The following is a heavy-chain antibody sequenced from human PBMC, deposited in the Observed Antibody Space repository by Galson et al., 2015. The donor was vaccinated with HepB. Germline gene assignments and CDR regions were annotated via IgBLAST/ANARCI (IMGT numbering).Heavy chain of an antibody. J-gene: IGHJ4*02. CDR2: IRNRADGYAT. Sequence: SLRLSCAASGFTFSGSDINWIRQASGQGLEWIGRIRNRADGYATAHAASMRGRITVSRDDSTNTAYLQINSLKIEDTAVYYCARTDVTTVTTSGDFWGQGTLVTVSS. V-gene: IGHV3-73*01. CDR1: GFTFSGSD. D-gene: IGHD4-17*01. CDR3: ARTDVTTVTTSGDF.